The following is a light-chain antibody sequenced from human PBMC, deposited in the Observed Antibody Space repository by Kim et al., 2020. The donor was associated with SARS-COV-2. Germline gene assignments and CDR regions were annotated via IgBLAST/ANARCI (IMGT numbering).Light chain of an antibody. CDR1: KLGDKY. CDR2: QDS. CDR3: QAWDSSTAV. J-gene: IGLJ3*02. Sequence: SVSPGQTASITCSGDKLGDKYACWYKKKPGQSPVLVIYQDSKRPSGIPERFSGSNSGNTATLTISGTKAMDEADYYCQAWDSSTAVFGGGTQLTVL. V-gene: IGLV3-1*01.